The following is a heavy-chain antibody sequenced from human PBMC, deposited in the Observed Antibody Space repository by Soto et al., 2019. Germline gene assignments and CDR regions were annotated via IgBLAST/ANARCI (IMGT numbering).Heavy chain of an antibody. J-gene: IGHJ4*02. Sequence: SETLSLTCTVSGGSISSRTYYSSWIRQPPGKGLEWIGSISYSGSTSHNLSLKSRTTISVDTSKNQFSLKLSSVTAADTAVYYCARQSYSFGPSNFDYWGQGTLVTVPS. CDR1: GGSISSRTYY. D-gene: IGHD5-18*01. CDR3: ARQSYSFGPSNFDY. V-gene: IGHV4-39*01. CDR2: ISYSGST.